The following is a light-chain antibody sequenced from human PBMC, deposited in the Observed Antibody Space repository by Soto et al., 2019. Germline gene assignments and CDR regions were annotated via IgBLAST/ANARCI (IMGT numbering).Light chain of an antibody. J-gene: IGKJ5*01. CDR1: QSFRGL. V-gene: IGKV3-11*01. CDR2: DAY. Sequence: EVVLTQSPVTMSSSPRETPTLPCWASQSFRGLLAWYQQKPGQAPRLLIYDAYNRATGIPPRFSGSGSGTDFTLAISSLEPEDSAVYYCQQRHMWPIMFGQGTRLEI. CDR3: QQRHMWPIM.